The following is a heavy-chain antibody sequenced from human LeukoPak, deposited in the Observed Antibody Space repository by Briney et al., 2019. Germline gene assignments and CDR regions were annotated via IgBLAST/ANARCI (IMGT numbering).Heavy chain of an antibody. CDR2: IIPIFGTA. V-gene: IGHV1-69*05. D-gene: IGHD2-21*02. CDR1: GGTFSSYA. Sequence: SVKVSCKASGGTFSSYAISWVRQAPGQGLEWMGGIIPIFGTANYAQKFQGRVTITTDESTSTAYMELSSLRSEDTAVYYCARDTDCGGDCYAFDIWGQGTMVTVSS. CDR3: ARDTDCGGDCYAFDI. J-gene: IGHJ3*02.